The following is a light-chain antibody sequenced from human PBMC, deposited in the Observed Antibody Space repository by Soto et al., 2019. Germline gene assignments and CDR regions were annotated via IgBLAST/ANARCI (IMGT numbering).Light chain of an antibody. CDR2: DVS. J-gene: IGLJ2*01. Sequence: QSVLTQPASVSGSPGQSITISCTGTSSDVGADNYVCWFQQHPGKAPKLMIYDVSNRPSGVSNRFSGSKSGNTASLTISGLQAEDEADYYCSSYTSSSTLVFGGGTKVTVL. CDR1: SSDVGADNY. V-gene: IGLV2-14*03. CDR3: SSYTSSSTLV.